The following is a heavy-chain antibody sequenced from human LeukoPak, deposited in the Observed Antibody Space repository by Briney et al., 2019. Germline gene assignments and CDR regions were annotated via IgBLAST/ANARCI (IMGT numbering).Heavy chain of an antibody. D-gene: IGHD2-2*01. CDR3: AKRGIAPAASFDY. Sequence: PGGSLRLSCAASGFTFSTYAMSWVRQAPGRGLEWVSTISGSGDYTFYADSVKGRFTISGDNSKNTLNLRMNSLGADDTAVYYCAKRGIAPAASFDYWGQGTLVTVSS. CDR2: ISGSGDYT. V-gene: IGHV3-23*01. J-gene: IGHJ4*02. CDR1: GFTFSTYA.